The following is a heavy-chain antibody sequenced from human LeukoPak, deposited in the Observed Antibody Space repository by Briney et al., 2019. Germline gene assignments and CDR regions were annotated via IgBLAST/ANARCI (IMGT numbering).Heavy chain of an antibody. D-gene: IGHD3-10*01. CDR3: ASVRGSYYSPTYYFDY. Sequence: SETLSLTCTVSSGSISGSSFYWGWIRQPPGKGLEWIGNIYYSGSTYYNPSLQSRVTISVDTSKKQFSLRLRSVTAADTAVYYCASVRGSYYSPTYYFDYWGQGALITVSS. CDR1: SGSISGSSFY. J-gene: IGHJ4*02. V-gene: IGHV4-39*01. CDR2: IYYSGST.